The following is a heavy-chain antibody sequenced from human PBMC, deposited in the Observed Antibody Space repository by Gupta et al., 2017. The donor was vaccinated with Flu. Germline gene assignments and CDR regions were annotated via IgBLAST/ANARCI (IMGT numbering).Heavy chain of an antibody. J-gene: IGHJ6*03. CDR2: IKQDGSEK. V-gene: IGHV3-7*01. Sequence: QAPGKGLEWVANIKQDGSEKYYVDSVKGRFTISRDNAKNSLYLQMNSLRAEDTAVYYCARYHRGVVVPAAIAYYYYYMDVWGKGTTVTVSS. CDR3: ARYHRGVVVPAAIAYYYYYMDV. D-gene: IGHD2-2*01.